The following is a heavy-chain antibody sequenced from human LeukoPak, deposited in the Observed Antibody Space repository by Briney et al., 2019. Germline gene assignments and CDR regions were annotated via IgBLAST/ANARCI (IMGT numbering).Heavy chain of an antibody. V-gene: IGHV4-30-2*01. CDR2: IYHSGST. CDR1: GGSISSGGYY. CDR3: AIDFAPNDFWSGSSGMNV. Sequence: PSETLSLTCTVSGGSISSGGYYWSWIRQPPGKGLVWIGYIYHSGSTYYNPSLKSRVTISVDRSKNQFSLKLSSVTAADTAVYYCAIDFAPNDFWSGSSGMNVWGKGTTVTVSS. J-gene: IGHJ6*03. D-gene: IGHD3-3*01.